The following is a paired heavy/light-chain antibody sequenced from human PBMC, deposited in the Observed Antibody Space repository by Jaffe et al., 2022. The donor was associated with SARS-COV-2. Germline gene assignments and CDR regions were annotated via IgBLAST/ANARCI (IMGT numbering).Heavy chain of an antibody. CDR3: ARDQPTIRDVLSGYYHERAFDV. Sequence: QVQLEQSGSELKEPGASVVISCEASGYSFTTYALNWVRQAPGQGLEWMGWINTNTGNPTFAQGFTSRFVFTLDTSISTAYLQVNSLKAEDTALYYCARDQPTIRDVLSGYYHERAFDVWGQGTMITVSS. CDR2: INTNTGNP. D-gene: IGHD3-9*01. CDR1: GYSFTTYA. V-gene: IGHV7-4-1*02. J-gene: IGHJ3*01.
Light chain of an antibody. V-gene: IGKV3-11*01. J-gene: IGKJ4*01. Sequence: IVLTQSPATLSVSPGERATLSCRASHSVSSYLAWYQQKPGQAPRLLIYDTSNRATGVPARFSGSGSGTIFTLTISSLDPEDFAVYYCQQRGEWPLTFGGGTKVEIK. CDR2: DTS. CDR3: QQRGEWPLT. CDR1: HSVSSY.